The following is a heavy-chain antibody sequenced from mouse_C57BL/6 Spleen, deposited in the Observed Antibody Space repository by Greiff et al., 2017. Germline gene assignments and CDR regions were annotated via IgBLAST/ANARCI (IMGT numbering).Heavy chain of an antibody. Sequence: DVMLVESGGDLVKPGGSLKLSCAASGFTFSSYGMSWVRQTPDKRLEWVATISSGGSYTYYPDSVKGRFTISRDNAKNTLYLQMSSLKSEDTAMYYCARAYWYFDVWGTGTTVTVSS. CDR1: GFTFSSYG. J-gene: IGHJ1*03. CDR2: ISSGGSYT. V-gene: IGHV5-6*02. CDR3: ARAYWYFDV.